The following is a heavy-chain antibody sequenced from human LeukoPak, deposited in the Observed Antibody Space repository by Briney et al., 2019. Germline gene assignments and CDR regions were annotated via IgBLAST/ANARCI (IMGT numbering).Heavy chain of an antibody. D-gene: IGHD3-10*01. CDR2: IILIFGTE. J-gene: IGHJ3*02. CDR1: GGTFSSYA. Sequence: GASVKVSCKASGGTFSSYAISWVRQAPGQGFEWMGGIILIFGTENYAQKFQGRVTITADESKSTAYMELSSLRSEDTAVYYCARNVGKWYAFDIWGQGTMVTVSS. CDR3: ARNVGKWYAFDI. V-gene: IGHV1-69*01.